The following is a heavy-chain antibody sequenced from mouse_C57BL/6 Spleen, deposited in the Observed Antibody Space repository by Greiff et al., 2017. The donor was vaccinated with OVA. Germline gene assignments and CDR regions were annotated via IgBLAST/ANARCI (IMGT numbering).Heavy chain of an antibody. V-gene: IGHV5-6*01. CDR2: ISSGGSYT. CDR3: ARPLYYGRYFDV. Sequence: EVMLVESGGDLVKPGGSLKLSCAASGFTFSSYGMSWVRPTPDKRLEWVATISSGGSYTYSPDSVKGRFTISRDNAKNTLYLQMSSLKSEDTAMYYCARPLYYGRYFDVWGTGTTVTVSS. D-gene: IGHD1-1*01. CDR1: GFTFSSYG. J-gene: IGHJ1*03.